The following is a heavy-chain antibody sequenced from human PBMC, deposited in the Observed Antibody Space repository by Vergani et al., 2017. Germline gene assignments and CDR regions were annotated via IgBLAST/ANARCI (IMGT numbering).Heavy chain of an antibody. CDR2: ISSSSSYI. J-gene: IGHJ6*03. V-gene: IGHV3-21*01. CDR3: ARAPNLGYCSSTSCPEGYYMDV. CDR1: GFTFSSYS. Sequence: VQLVESGGGLVKPGGSLRLSCAASGFTFSSYSMNWVRQAPGKGLEWVSSISSSSSYIYYADSVKGRFTISRDNAKNSLYLQMNSLRAEDTAVYYCARAPNLGYCSSTSCPEGYYMDVWGKGTTVTVSS. D-gene: IGHD2-2*01.